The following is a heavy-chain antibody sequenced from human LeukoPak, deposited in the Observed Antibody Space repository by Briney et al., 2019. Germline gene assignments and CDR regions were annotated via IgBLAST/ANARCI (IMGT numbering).Heavy chain of an antibody. Sequence: ASVKVSCKASGYIFTGYYMHWVRRAPGQGLEWMGWINPNSGGTNYAQKFQGRVTMTRDTSISTAYMELSRLRSDDTAVYYCARAAYDSNWFDPWGQGTLVTVSS. CDR2: INPNSGGT. J-gene: IGHJ5*02. CDR3: ARAAYDSNWFDP. D-gene: IGHD2-21*01. V-gene: IGHV1-2*02. CDR1: GYIFTGYY.